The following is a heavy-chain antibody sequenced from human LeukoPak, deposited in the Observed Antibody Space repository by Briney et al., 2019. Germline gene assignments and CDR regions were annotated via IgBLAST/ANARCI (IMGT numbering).Heavy chain of an antibody. J-gene: IGHJ4*02. CDR3: ARESRTAVASDY. D-gene: IGHD6-19*01. CDR1: GFTFSDYY. CDR2: ISSSGNTT. Sequence: GGSLRLSCAASGFTFSDYYMSWIRQAPGQGMECVSYISSSGNTTYHADSVKGRITISRDNAKNSLYLQMNSLRAEDTAVYYCARESRTAVASDYWGQGTLVTVSS. V-gene: IGHV3-11*04.